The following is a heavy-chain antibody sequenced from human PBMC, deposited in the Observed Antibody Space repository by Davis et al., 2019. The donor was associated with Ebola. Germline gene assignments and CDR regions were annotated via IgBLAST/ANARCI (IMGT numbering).Heavy chain of an antibody. CDR3: ARAGGSCSGGSCYQSYYYYYGMDV. D-gene: IGHD2-15*01. Sequence: PGGSLRLSCAASGFTFSGSAMHWVRQASGKGLEWVSYISSSSSYTNYADSVKGRFTISRDNAKNSLYLQMNSLRAEDTAVYYCARAGGSCSGGSCYQSYYYYYGMDVWGQGTTVTVSS. CDR2: ISSSSSYT. CDR1: GFTFSGSA. J-gene: IGHJ6*02. V-gene: IGHV3-11*05.